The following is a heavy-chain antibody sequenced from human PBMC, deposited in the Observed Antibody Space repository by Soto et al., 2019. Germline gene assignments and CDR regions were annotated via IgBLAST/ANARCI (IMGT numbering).Heavy chain of an antibody. CDR1: GFTVSSNY. V-gene: IGHV3-53*04. CDR3: ARGPTYYYDSRVDY. Sequence: GVSLRLSCAASGFTVSSNYMSWVRQAPGKGLEWVSVIYSGGSTYYADSVKGRFTISRHNSKNTLYLQMNSLRAEDTAVYYCARGPTYYYDSRVDYWGQGTQVTVSS. J-gene: IGHJ4*02. CDR2: IYSGGST. D-gene: IGHD3-22*01.